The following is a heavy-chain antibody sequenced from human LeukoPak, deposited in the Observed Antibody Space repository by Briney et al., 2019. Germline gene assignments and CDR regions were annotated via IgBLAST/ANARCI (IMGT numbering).Heavy chain of an antibody. D-gene: IGHD7-27*01. Sequence: GGSLRLSCTASGFIFSSYWMHWVRQPPGKGLEWVSRMNSDGSSTNYADSVKGRLTISRDNAKNTLYLQMNGLGVEDTAVYYCVRDLVYGTGDQRFDYWGQGTLVTVSS. CDR3: VRDLVYGTGDQRFDY. CDR2: MNSDGSST. CDR1: GFIFSSYW. J-gene: IGHJ4*02. V-gene: IGHV3-74*01.